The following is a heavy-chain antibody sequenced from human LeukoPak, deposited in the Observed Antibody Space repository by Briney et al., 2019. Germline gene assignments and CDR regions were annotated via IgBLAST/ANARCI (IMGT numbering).Heavy chain of an antibody. CDR1: GGTFSSYA. CDR2: IIPIFGTA. Sequence: SVKVSCKASGGTFSSYAISWVRQAPGQGLEWMGGIIPIFGTANYAQKFQGRVTITADESTSTAYMELSSLRSEDTAVYYCARAEIRYFDWLINWFDPWGQGTLVTVSS. J-gene: IGHJ5*02. D-gene: IGHD3-9*01. V-gene: IGHV1-69*13. CDR3: ARAEIRYFDWLINWFDP.